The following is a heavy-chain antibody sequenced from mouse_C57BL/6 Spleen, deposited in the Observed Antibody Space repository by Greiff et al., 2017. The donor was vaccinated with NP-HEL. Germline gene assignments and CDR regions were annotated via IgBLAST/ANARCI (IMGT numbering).Heavy chain of an antibody. J-gene: IGHJ2*01. CDR3: ARHDGKPYFDY. V-gene: IGHV5-6*01. D-gene: IGHD2-1*01. Sequence: EVQGVESGGDLVKPGGSLKLSCAASGFTFSSYGMSWVRQTPDKRLEWVATISSGGSYTYYPDSVKGRFTISRDNAKNTLYLQMSSLKSEDTAMYYCARHDGKPYFDYWGQGTTLTVSS. CDR1: GFTFSSYG. CDR2: ISSGGSYT.